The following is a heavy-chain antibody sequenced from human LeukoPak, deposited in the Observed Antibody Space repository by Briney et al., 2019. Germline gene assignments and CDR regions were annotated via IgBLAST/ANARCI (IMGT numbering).Heavy chain of an antibody. CDR3: ARYDRSSPTYFDY. CDR1: GGSISSYY. J-gene: IGHJ4*02. V-gene: IGHV4-59*08. Sequence: SETLSLTCTVSGGSISSYYWSWLRQPPGKGLEWIAYIYYSGSTSYNPSLKSRVTISVDTSKNQFSLKLSSVTAADTAVYYCARYDRSSPTYFDYWGQGTLVTVSS. D-gene: IGHD6-6*01. CDR2: IYYSGST.